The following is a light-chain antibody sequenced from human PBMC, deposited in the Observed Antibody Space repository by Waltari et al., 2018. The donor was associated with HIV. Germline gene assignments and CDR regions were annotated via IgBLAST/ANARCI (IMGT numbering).Light chain of an antibody. V-gene: IGLV3-21*02. Sequence: SYVLTQPPSVSVAPGQTARITCGGNNIGSKSVHWYQQRPGQAPVLVVYDNSDRPSGIPERFSGSNSGNTATLTISRVEAGDEADFHCQVWDSSSDHVVFGGGTKLTVL. CDR1: NIGSKS. CDR2: DNS. J-gene: IGLJ2*01. CDR3: QVWDSSSDHVV.